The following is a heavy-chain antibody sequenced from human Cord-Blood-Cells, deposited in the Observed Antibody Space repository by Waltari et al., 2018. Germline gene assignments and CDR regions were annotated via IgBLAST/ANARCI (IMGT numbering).Heavy chain of an antibody. J-gene: IGHJ4*02. V-gene: IGHV4-38-2*01. CDR2: IYHSGST. CDR1: GYSISSGYY. CDR3: ARGEGLQYPYYFDY. Sequence: QVQLQESGPGRVKPSETLSLTCAVSGYSISSGYYWGWIRQPQGKGLEWIGSIYHSGSTSYNPSLKSRVTISVDTSKNQFSLKLSSVTAADTAVYYCARGEGLQYPYYFDYWGQGTLVTVSS. D-gene: IGHD4-4*01.